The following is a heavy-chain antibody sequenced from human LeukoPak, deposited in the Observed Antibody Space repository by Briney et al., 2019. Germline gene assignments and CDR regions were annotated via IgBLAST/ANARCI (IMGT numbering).Heavy chain of an antibody. CDR2: INTNTGNP. J-gene: IGHJ3*02. CDR3: AREIVGATGLQDAFDI. V-gene: IGHV7-4-1*02. Sequence: GASVKVSCKASGYTFTSYAMNWVRQAPGQGLEWMGWINTNTGNPTYAQGFTGRCVFSLDTSVSTAYLQISSLKAEDTAVYYCAREIVGATGLQDAFDIWGQGTMVTVSS. CDR1: GYTFTSYA. D-gene: IGHD1-26*01.